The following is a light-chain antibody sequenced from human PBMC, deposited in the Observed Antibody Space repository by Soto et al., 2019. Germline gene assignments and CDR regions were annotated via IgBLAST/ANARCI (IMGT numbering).Light chain of an antibody. CDR3: CSSAPESTYV. Sequence: QSALTQPASVSGSPGQSITISCSGTSSDIGSYNHVIIYKGTQRPSGVSNRFSGSTSGNAASLTISALQTDDEADYFCCSSAPESTYVCGTGTKVTV. CDR2: KGT. J-gene: IGLJ1*01. CDR1: SSDIGSYNH. V-gene: IGLV2-23*01.